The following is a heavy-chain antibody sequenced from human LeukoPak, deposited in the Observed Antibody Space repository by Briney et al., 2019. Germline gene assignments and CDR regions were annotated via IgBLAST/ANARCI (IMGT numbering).Heavy chain of an antibody. D-gene: IGHD3-10*01. V-gene: IGHV4-59*01. CDR2: IYSSGST. CDR3: AREYGSGTYYNFDY. Sequence: SETLSLTCTVSGGSISSFYWSWIRQPPGKGLEWIGYIYSSGSTKYNPSLKSRVTISVDTSKNQFSLKLSSVTAADTAVYYCAREYGSGTYYNFDYWGQGTLVTVSS. CDR1: GGSISSFY. J-gene: IGHJ4*02.